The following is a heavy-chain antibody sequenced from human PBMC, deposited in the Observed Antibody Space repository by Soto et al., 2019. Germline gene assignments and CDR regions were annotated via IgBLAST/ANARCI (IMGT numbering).Heavy chain of an antibody. CDR2: TYYNGDT. D-gene: IGHD6-25*01. CDR3: ARGPGYIDGRRTFDF. V-gene: IGHV4-61*08. Sequence: SETLTLTCTDSDDSFRGADYYWSWIRQPLGKGPEWIGYTYYNGDTKYNPALKSRVTMSVDTSKNQFSLRLSSVTAADTAVYFCARGPGYIDGRRTFDFWGRGILVTVSS. CDR1: DDSFRGADYY. J-gene: IGHJ4*02.